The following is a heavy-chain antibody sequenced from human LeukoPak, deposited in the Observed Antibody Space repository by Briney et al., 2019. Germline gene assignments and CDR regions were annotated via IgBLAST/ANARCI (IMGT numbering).Heavy chain of an antibody. CDR3: ARARMDV. CDR1: GGSFSEYY. CDR2: INHSGTT. Sequence: PSETLSLTCAVYGGSFSEYYWTWIRQPPGKGLEWIGDINHSGTTNYNPSLKSRVTISTETSKKQFSLKLSSVTAADTAVYYCARARMDVWGQGITVTVSS. J-gene: IGHJ6*02. V-gene: IGHV4-34*01.